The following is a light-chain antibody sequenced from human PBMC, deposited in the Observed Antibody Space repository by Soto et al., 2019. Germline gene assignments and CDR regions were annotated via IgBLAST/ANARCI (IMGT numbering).Light chain of an antibody. CDR3: QPSSSSSWT. Sequence: DIQMTQSPSSLSASVGDRVTITCRASQSISSYLNWYQQKPGKAPNLLIYAASSLQSGVPSRFSDSGSLTDFTLTIRSLKPEDFATYYCQPSSSSSWTVGQGTTVEIK. CDR2: AAS. J-gene: IGKJ1*01. V-gene: IGKV1-39*01. CDR1: QSISSY.